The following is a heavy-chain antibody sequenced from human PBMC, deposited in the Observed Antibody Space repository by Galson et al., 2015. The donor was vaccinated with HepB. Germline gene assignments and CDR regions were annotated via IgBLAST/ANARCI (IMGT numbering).Heavy chain of an antibody. D-gene: IGHD2-2*01. V-gene: IGHV2-5*01. CDR1: GFSLTSSGVG. J-gene: IGHJ5*02. CDR3: AYRRGYCTTTSCYADWFAP. Sequence: PALVKPTQTLTLTCSFSGFSLTSSGVGVGWIRQPPGKALEWLALIYWNDDKRYSPSLKSRLSITKDASKNHIVLTMTNMDPVDTATYYCAYRRGYCTTTSCYADWFAPWGQGTLVTVSS. CDR2: IYWNDDK.